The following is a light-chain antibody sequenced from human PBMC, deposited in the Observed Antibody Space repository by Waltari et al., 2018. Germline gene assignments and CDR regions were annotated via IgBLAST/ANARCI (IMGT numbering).Light chain of an antibody. CDR3: QVWDSSSDHWV. Sequence: SYELTQPPSVSVSPGQTARITCGGDNLGSKYVHWYQQKPAQAPVLVIYYDSDRPSGIPERFYGSKSGNTATLTISGVAAGDEADYYCQVWDSSSDHWVFGGGTRLTVV. CDR2: YDS. V-gene: IGLV3-21*01. CDR1: NLGSKY. J-gene: IGLJ2*01.